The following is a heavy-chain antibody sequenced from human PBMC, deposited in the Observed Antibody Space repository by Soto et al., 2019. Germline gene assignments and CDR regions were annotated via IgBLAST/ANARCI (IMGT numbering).Heavy chain of an antibody. CDR3: ARNNVRGVSNSYNWIDP. J-gene: IGHJ5*02. V-gene: IGHV4-59*01. D-gene: IGHD3-10*01. CDR1: VGPISSYY. Sequence: NPSETLSLTCTVSVGPISSYYWSWIRRSPGKGLEWIGQIFYTGNTNYNPSLKSRVTMSVDIPKKQFSLKLRSVTAADTAMYFCARNNVRGVSNSYNWIDPWGQGILVTVSS. CDR2: IFYTGNT.